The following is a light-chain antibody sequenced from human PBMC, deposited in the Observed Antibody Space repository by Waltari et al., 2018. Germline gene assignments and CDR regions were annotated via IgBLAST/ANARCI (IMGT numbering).Light chain of an antibody. Sequence: SYELTQPPSVSVSPGQTARITCSGDALPKQHAYWYQQRPGRATVLVIYRDTERPSGIPERFSGSSSGTIVTLTISGVQAEDEADYYCQSADSSGNYVVFGGGTKLTVL. J-gene: IGLJ2*01. V-gene: IGLV3-25*03. CDR2: RDT. CDR1: ALPKQH. CDR3: QSADSSGNYVV.